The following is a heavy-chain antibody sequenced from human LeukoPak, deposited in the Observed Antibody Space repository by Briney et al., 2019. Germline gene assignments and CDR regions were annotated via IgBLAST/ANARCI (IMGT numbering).Heavy chain of an antibody. Sequence: PGGSRRLSCAASGFTFSSYSMNWVRQAPGKGLEWVSSISSSSSYIYYADSLKGRFTISRDNAKNSLYLQMNSLRAEDTAVYYCASSLGAYYYDSSGYPGWGQGTLVTVSS. CDR3: ASSLGAYYYDSSGYPG. J-gene: IGHJ4*02. D-gene: IGHD3-22*01. CDR2: ISSSSSYI. CDR1: GFTFSSYS. V-gene: IGHV3-21*01.